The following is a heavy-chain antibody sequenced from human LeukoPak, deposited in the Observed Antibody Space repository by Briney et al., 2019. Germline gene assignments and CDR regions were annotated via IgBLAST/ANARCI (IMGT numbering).Heavy chain of an antibody. V-gene: IGHV4-4*07. D-gene: IGHD2-15*01. CDR3: ARNIEGGSKDWFDP. CDR2: IHPSGVT. J-gene: IGHJ5*02. Sequence: SETLSLTCTVSGDSISTFYWSWIRQPAGKGLEWVGRIHPSGVTHYNPSLESRVTMSADTSKNQFSLKLSSVTAADTAVYYCARNIEGGSKDWFDPWGQGTLVTVSS. CDR1: GDSISTFY.